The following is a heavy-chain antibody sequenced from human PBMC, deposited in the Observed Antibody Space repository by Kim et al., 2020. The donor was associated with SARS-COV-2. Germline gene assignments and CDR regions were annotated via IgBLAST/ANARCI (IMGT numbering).Heavy chain of an antibody. CDR3: ARSNKGFDY. CDR2: I. J-gene: IGHJ4*02. V-gene: IGHV3-48*01. Sequence: IHYAGSVKGRFTTSRDNVKNSLYLQMDSLRAEDTAVYFCARSNKGFDYCGQGTLVTVSS. D-gene: IGHD4-4*01.